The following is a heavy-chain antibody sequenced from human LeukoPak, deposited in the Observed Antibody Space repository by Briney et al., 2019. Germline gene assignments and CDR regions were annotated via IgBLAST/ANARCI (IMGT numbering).Heavy chain of an antibody. D-gene: IGHD1-26*01. CDR2: ISYDGSNK. Sequence: GGSLRLSCAASGFTFSSYGMHWVRQASGKGLEWVALISYDGSNKYYADSVKGRFTISRDNSKNTLYLQMNSLRTEDTAVYYCAKDRDSGSFRGAFDIWGQGTMVTVSS. CDR1: GFTFSSYG. J-gene: IGHJ3*02. V-gene: IGHV3-30*18. CDR3: AKDRDSGSFRGAFDI.